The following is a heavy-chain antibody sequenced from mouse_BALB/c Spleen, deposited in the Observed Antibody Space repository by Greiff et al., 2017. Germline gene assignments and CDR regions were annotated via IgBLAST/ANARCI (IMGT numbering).Heavy chain of an antibody. J-gene: IGHJ4*01. Sequence: VQLKESGPELVKPGASVKMSCKASGYTFTSYVMHWVKQKPGQGLEWIGYINPYNDGTKYNEKFKGKATLTSDKSSSTAYMELSSLTSEDSAVYYCASRGWVYAMDYWGQGTSVTVSS. CDR1: GYTFTSYV. V-gene: IGHV1-14*01. CDR2: INPYNDGT. D-gene: IGHD1-1*02. CDR3: ASRGWVYAMDY.